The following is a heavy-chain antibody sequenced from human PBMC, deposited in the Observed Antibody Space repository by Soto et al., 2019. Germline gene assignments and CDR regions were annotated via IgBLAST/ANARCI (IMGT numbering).Heavy chain of an antibody. CDR3: ARSPYSSGSYYAIDY. J-gene: IGHJ4*02. CDR2: INPSGGST. CDR1: GYTFTSYG. D-gene: IGHD3-22*01. V-gene: IGHV1-46*01. Sequence: ASVKVSCKASGYTFTSYGISWVRQAPGQGLEWVGIINPSGGSTTYAQKFQGRVTMTRDTSTSTVYMDLSSLSSEDTAVYYCARSPYSSGSYYAIDYWGQGTQVTVSS.